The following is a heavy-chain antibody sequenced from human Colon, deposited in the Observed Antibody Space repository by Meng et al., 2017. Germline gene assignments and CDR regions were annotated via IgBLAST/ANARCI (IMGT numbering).Heavy chain of an antibody. D-gene: IGHD6-13*01. Sequence: GGSLRLSCAASGFTFSSYAMSWVRQAPGKGLEWVSGLSGSGDRTYYADSAKGRFTISRDNSKNTVYLQMNSLRVEDTAVYYCAKDIYISSPFYFDYWGQGTLVTVSS. CDR1: GFTFSSYA. CDR3: AKDIYISSPFYFDY. CDR2: LSGSGDRT. J-gene: IGHJ4*02. V-gene: IGHV3-23*01.